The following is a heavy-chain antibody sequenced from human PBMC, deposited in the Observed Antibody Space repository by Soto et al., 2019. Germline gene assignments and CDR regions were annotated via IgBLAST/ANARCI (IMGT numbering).Heavy chain of an antibody. D-gene: IGHD3-10*01. CDR2: ISSSSTYT. CDR1: GFTFSDYY. Sequence: QVQLVESGGGLVKPGGSLRLSCAASGFTFSDYYMSWIRQAPGKGLEWVSYISSSSTYTYYADSVKGRFTISRDNDKNSLYLQMNSLRAEDTAVYYCARAKSVVRGVTSWFDPWGQGTLVTVSS. V-gene: IGHV3-11*05. J-gene: IGHJ5*02. CDR3: ARAKSVVRGVTSWFDP.